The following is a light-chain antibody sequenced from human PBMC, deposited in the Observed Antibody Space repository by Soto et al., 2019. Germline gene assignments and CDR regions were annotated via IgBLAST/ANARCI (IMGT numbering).Light chain of an antibody. CDR3: LQDYNYPWT. CDR1: QGIRND. CDR2: AAS. J-gene: IGKJ1*01. V-gene: IGKV1-6*01. Sequence: AIPMTQSPSSLSASVGDRVTITCRASQGIRNDLGWYQQKPGKAPKLLIYAASSLQSGAPSRFSGSGSGTDFTLTISSLQPEDFATDYCLQDYNYPWTFGQGTKVEIK.